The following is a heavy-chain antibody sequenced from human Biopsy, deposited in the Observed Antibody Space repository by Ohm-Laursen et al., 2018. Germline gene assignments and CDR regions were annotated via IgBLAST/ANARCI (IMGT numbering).Heavy chain of an antibody. CDR3: ARDFCDTTSCYPQN. V-gene: IGHV4-59*01. D-gene: IGHD2-2*01. CDR2: VYNGGIT. J-gene: IGHJ4*02. Sequence: TLSLTCTVSGGSIISYYWTWIRQTPGKGLEWIGHVYNGGITNYNPSLRSRVTISVDTSKNQFSLKLSSVTAADTAVYYCARDFCDTTSCYPQNWGQGTLVTVSS. CDR1: GGSIISYY.